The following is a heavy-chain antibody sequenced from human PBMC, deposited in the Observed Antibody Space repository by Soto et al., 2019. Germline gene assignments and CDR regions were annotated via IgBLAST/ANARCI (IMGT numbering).Heavy chain of an antibody. Sequence: GGSLRLSCAASEITFSDYYMSWIRQAPGKGLEWVSYISSTSSFTNYADSVKGRFTISRDNAQKSLYLQMNNLRAEDTAVYYCARDRAGYKYAFDYWGQGTLVTVSS. CDR2: ISSTSSFT. V-gene: IGHV3-11*06. J-gene: IGHJ4*02. D-gene: IGHD6-25*01. CDR1: EITFSDYY. CDR3: ARDRAGYKYAFDY.